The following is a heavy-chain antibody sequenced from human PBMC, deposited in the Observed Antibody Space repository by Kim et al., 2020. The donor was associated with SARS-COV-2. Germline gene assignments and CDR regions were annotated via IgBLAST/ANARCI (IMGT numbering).Heavy chain of an antibody. V-gene: IGHV3-23*01. D-gene: IGHD3-9*01. CDR2: IRGSGANT. J-gene: IGHJ6*02. Sequence: GGSLRLSCTASGFIFSNFAMNWVRQAPGKGLEWVSDIRGSGANTYYVDSVEGRFTISRDNSKNTLYLQMNSLRDDDTAVYYCAKGLGGARAVSRFPFFQHGMDGWGQGTAVTVSS. CDR3: AKGLGGARAVSRFPFFQHGMDG. CDR1: GFIFSNFA.